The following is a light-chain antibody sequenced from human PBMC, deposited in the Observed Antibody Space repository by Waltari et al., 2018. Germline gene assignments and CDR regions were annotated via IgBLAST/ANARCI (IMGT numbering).Light chain of an antibody. V-gene: IGLV2-8*01. Sequence: QSALTQPPSASGSPGQSVTISCTGTSSYSVSWFQHHPGKAPKLMIYEVSKRPSGVPDRFSGSKSGNTASLTVSGLQADDEAHYYCSSYADNTLVFGGGTKLTVL. CDR2: EVS. CDR1: SSYS. J-gene: IGLJ3*02. CDR3: SSYADNTLV.